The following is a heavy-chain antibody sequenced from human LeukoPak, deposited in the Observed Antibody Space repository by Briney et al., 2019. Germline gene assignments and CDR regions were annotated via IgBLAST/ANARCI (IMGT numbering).Heavy chain of an antibody. J-gene: IGHJ4*02. CDR1: GYPFTNFY. CDR3: ARDQYFGITMVRTFDY. V-gene: IGHV1-2*02. CDR2: VNPKSGDT. D-gene: IGHD3-10*01. Sequence: ASVKVSCKPSGYPFTNFYIHWVRQAPGQGLEWMGWVNPKSGDTKYAQKFQDRISMTRDTSISTAYMELSSLRSEDTAVYYCARDQYFGITMVRTFDYWGQGTLVTVSS.